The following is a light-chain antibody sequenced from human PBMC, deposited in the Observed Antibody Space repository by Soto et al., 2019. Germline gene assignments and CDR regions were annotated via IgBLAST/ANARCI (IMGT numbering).Light chain of an antibody. CDR3: QQTFRSTT. CDR2: DAS. V-gene: IGKV3-11*01. Sequence: EIVLTQSPANLSLSPGERATLSCRASQSVSLHLAWYQQKPGQAPRLLIYDASNRATGVPGRFTGSGSGADFTLTISSLEPEDFAGYYCQQTFRSTTFGPGTKVDIK. J-gene: IGKJ3*01. CDR1: QSVSLH.